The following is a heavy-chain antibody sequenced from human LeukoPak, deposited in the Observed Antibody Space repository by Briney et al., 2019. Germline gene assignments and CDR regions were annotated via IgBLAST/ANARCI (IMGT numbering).Heavy chain of an antibody. Sequence: ASVEVSCKASGYTFTSYAMHWVRQAPGQRLEWMGWINAGNGNTKYSQKFQGRVTITRDTSASTAYMELSSLRSEDTAVYYCARPYYDYVWGSYRREHNWFDPWGQGTLVTVSS. D-gene: IGHD3-16*02. V-gene: IGHV1-3*01. CDR1: GYTFTSYA. CDR3: ARPYYDYVWGSYRREHNWFDP. CDR2: INAGNGNT. J-gene: IGHJ5*02.